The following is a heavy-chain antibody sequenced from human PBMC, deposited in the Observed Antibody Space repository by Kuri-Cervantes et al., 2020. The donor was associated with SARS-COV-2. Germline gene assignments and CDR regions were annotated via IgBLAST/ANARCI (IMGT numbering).Heavy chain of an antibody. CDR1: GGSVSSGSYY. V-gene: IGHV4-61*01. Sequence: SETLSPTSTVAGGSVSSGSYYWSWIRQPPGKGLEWIGYTYYSGSTNYNPSLKSRVTISVDTSKTQFSLKLSSVTAADTAVYYCARPNWSGGSCYLAFDIWGQGTMVTVSS. CDR3: ARPNWSGGSCYLAFDI. J-gene: IGHJ3*02. D-gene: IGHD2-15*01. CDR2: TYYSGST.